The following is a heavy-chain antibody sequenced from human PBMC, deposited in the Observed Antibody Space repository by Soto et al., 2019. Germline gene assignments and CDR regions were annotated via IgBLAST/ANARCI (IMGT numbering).Heavy chain of an antibody. CDR2: IIPLFGTP. Sequence: QVQLVQSGAEVKKPGSSVKVSCKASGGIFSTYAISSLRLAPGKCLEWMGSIIPLFGTPDYPQRFQRRVTITADESTSTAYMKLSRLRSEDTAVYYCARDRDDYGSGNYYNRIDFWGQGTLVTVSS. V-gene: IGHV1-69*18. CDR3: ARDRDDYGSGNYYNRIDF. J-gene: IGHJ4*02. CDR1: GGIFSTYA. D-gene: IGHD3-10*01.